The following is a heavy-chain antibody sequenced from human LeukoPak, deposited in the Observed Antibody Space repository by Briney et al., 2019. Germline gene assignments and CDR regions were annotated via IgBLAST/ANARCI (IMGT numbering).Heavy chain of an antibody. Sequence: GSLRLSCAASGFTVSSNYMSWVRQAPGKGLEWVSVIYSGGTTNHADSVEGRFTVSRDNSKNTLYLQMNSLRAEDTAVYFCARGSSRAFDYWGQGTLVTVSS. CDR1: GFTVSSNY. D-gene: IGHD2-2*01. J-gene: IGHJ4*02. CDR3: ARGSSRAFDY. CDR2: IYSGGTT. V-gene: IGHV3-53*01.